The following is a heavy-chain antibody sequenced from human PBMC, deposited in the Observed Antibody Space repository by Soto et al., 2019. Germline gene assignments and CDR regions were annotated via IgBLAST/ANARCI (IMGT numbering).Heavy chain of an antibody. CDR2: ISAYNGNT. V-gene: IGHV1-18*04. CDR3: AREDLYYYYGMDV. CDR1: GYTLTGYY. Sequence: TSVKVTCKASGYTLTGYYMHWVRQAPGQGLEWMGWISAYNGNTNYAQKLQGRVTMTTDTSTSTAYMELRSLRSDDTAVYYCAREDLYYYYGMDVWGQGTTVTVSS. J-gene: IGHJ6*02.